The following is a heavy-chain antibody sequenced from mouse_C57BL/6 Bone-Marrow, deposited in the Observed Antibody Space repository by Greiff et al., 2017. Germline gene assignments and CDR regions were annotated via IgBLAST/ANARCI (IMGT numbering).Heavy chain of an antibody. J-gene: IGHJ2*01. CDR1: GYTFTSYW. D-gene: IGHD1-1*01. CDR3: ASELPHYGYY. CDR2: IDPNSGGT. V-gene: IGHV1-72*01. Sequence: QVQLQQPGAELVQPGASVKLSCTASGYTFTSYWLPWVKQRPGRGLEWIGRIDPNSGGTKYNEKFKSQATLTVDKPSSTAYMQLSSLTSEDSAVYYCASELPHYGYYWGQGTTLTVSS.